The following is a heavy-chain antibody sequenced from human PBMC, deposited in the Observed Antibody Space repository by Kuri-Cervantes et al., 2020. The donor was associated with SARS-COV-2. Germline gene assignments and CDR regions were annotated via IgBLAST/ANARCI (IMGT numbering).Heavy chain of an antibody. Sequence: GGSLRLSCAASGFAFSSCEMNWVRQAPGKGLEWVSYISSSGSTIYYADSVKGRFTISRDNAKNSLYLQMNSLRAEDTAVYYCAPPVGGNSVPSTWGQGTLVTVSS. V-gene: IGHV3-48*03. CDR1: GFAFSSCE. D-gene: IGHD4-23*01. CDR2: ISSSGSTI. J-gene: IGHJ5*02. CDR3: APPVGGNSVPST.